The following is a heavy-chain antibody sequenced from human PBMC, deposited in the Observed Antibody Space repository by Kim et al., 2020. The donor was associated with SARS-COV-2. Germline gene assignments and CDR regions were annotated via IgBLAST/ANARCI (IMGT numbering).Heavy chain of an antibody. CDR3: ARGSRYYYDTSDYQPPADNWVDP. J-gene: IGHJ5*02. Sequence: GGSLRLSCAASGFTFSRYSMNWVRQAPGKGLEWVASISSGGGYIYYADSVKGRFTISRDNAKNTLYLQMNSLRVEDTAVYYCARGSRYYYDTSDYQPPADNWVDPWGQGTLVTVSP. D-gene: IGHD3-22*01. V-gene: IGHV3-21*01. CDR2: ISSGGGYI. CDR1: GFTFSRYS.